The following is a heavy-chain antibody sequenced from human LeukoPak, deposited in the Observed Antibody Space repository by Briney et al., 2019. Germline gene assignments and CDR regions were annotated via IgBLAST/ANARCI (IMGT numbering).Heavy chain of an antibody. J-gene: IGHJ3*02. D-gene: IGHD3-22*01. V-gene: IGHV1-69*13. CDR1: GGTFIIYA. Sequence: ASVKVSCKASGGTFIIYAISWVRQAPGQGVERMGGIIPIFGTANYAQKFQGRVTITADESTSTAYMELSSLRSEDTAVYYCARDLTYYYDSSGRMGDAFDIWGQGTMVTVSS. CDR3: ARDLTYYYDSSGRMGDAFDI. CDR2: IIPIFGTA.